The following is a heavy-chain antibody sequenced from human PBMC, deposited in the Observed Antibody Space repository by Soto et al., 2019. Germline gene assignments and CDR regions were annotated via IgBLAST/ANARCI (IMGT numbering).Heavy chain of an antibody. J-gene: IGHJ4*02. CDR1: GFTFSSYA. CDR3: ANGTGGNCYARINY. D-gene: IGHD2-15*01. CDR2: ISGSGRST. Sequence: EVQLLESGGGLVQPGGSLRLSCASSGFTFSSYAMSWVRQAPGKGLEWVSGISGSGRSTYYADSVTGRFTISRDNSKNTTYMKMNSRRAEGTAVNFCANGTGGNCYARINYWGQGNLVTVSS. V-gene: IGHV3-23*01.